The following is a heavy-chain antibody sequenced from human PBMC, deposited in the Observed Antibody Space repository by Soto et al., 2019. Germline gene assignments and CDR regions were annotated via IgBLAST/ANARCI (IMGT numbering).Heavy chain of an antibody. CDR1: GFSLSTSGVG. Sequence: QITLKESGPTLVKPTQTLTLTCTFSGFSLSTSGVGVGWIRQPPGQALEWIALIFWDDDKRYSPSLKSRLTMTKATSKNQVVLTMTNMYPVYTAPYCCKPRPDYWGQGTLVTVSS. V-gene: IGHV2-5*02. CDR2: IFWDDDK. CDR3: KPRPDY. J-gene: IGHJ4*02.